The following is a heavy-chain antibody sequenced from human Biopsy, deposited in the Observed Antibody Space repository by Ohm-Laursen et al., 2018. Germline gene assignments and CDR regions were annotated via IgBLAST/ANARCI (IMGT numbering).Heavy chain of an antibody. J-gene: IGHJ4*02. CDR1: GFTFSDYY. Sequence: GSLRLSCAASGFTFSDYYMSWVRQAPGQELEWLSYISRSGSIIDYADSVKGRFTISRDSSKNTLHLQMNSLRAEDTAVYYCAKDQGYYYDRSVYYYFDYWGQGTLVTVSS. CDR3: AKDQGYYYDRSVYYYFDY. CDR2: ISRSGSII. V-gene: IGHV3-11*01. D-gene: IGHD3-22*01.